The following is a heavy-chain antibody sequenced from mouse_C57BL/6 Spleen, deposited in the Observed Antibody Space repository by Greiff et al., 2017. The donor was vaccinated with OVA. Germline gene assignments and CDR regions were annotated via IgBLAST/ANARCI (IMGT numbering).Heavy chain of an antibody. D-gene: IGHD1-1*01. Sequence: SGASVKISCKASGYAFSSYWMNWVKQRPGKGLEWIGQIYPGDGDTNYNGKFKGKATLTADKSSSTAYMQLSSLTSEDSAVYFCANYYGSSYAYAMDYWGQGTSVTVSS. CDR1: GYAFSSYW. J-gene: IGHJ4*01. V-gene: IGHV1-80*01. CDR2: IYPGDGDT. CDR3: ANYYGSSYAYAMDY.